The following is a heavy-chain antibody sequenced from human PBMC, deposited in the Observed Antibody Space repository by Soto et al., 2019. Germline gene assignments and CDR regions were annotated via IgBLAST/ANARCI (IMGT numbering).Heavy chain of an antibody. J-gene: IGHJ6*02. Sequence: EVQLVESGGGLVKPGGSLRLSCAASGFTFSAYSMNWVRQAPGKGLEWVSAIDSSSVYRYYADSVKGRFTISRDNGKNSLYLQMNSLRAEDTAVYYCARIVGTTSGWGMDVWGQGTTVIVSS. CDR2: IDSSSVYR. V-gene: IGHV3-21*01. D-gene: IGHD3-10*01. CDR3: ARIVGTTSGWGMDV. CDR1: GFTFSAYS.